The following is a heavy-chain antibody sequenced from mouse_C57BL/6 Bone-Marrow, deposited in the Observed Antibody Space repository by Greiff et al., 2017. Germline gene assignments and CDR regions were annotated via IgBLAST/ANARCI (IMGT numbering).Heavy chain of an antibody. CDR1: GYTFTSYW. J-gene: IGHJ3*01. CDR2: IDPSDSYT. CDR3: ARKGSFAY. V-gene: IGHV1-59*01. Sequence: QVQLQQPGAELVRPGTSVKLSCKASGYTFTSYWMHWVKQRPGQGLEWIGVIDPSDSYTNYNQKFKGKATLTVDTSSSTAYMQLSSLTSEDSAVYYCARKGSFAYGGQGTLVTVSA.